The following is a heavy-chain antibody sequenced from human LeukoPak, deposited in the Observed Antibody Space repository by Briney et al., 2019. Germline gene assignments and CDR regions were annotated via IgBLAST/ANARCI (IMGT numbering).Heavy chain of an antibody. D-gene: IGHD3-10*01. CDR1: GGSISSYY. J-gene: IGHJ4*02. Sequence: SETLSLTCTVSGGSISSYYWSWIRQPPGKGPEWIGYIYYSGSTNYNPSLKSRVTISVDTSKNQFSLKLSSVTAADTAVYYCARHGTGSYFDYWGQGTLVTVSS. CDR2: IYYSGST. V-gene: IGHV4-59*08. CDR3: ARHGTGSYFDY.